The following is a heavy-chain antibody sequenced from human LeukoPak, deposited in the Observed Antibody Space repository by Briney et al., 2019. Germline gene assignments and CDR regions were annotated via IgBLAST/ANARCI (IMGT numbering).Heavy chain of an antibody. CDR1: GFTFSIYS. CDR2: ISSSSSTI. J-gene: IGHJ4*02. CDR3: ARIGDDYGDYYFDY. Sequence: GGSLRLSCAASGFTFSIYSMKLVRQAPGKGLEWVSYISSSSSTIYYADSVKGRFTISRDNAKNSLYLQMNSLRAEDTAVYYCARIGDDYGDYYFDYWGQGTLVTVSS. D-gene: IGHD4-17*01. V-gene: IGHV3-48*01.